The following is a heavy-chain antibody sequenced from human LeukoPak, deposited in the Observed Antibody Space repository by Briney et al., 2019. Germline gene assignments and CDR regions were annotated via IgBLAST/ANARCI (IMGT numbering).Heavy chain of an antibody. CDR3: ARDFLGGSSSWY. Sequence: GRSLRLSCAASGFTFSSYAMHWVRQAPGKGLEWVAVISYDGSNKYYADSVKGRFTISRDNSKNTLYLQMNSLRAEDTAVYYCARDFLGGSSSWYWGQGTLVTVSS. V-gene: IGHV3-30-3*01. CDR1: GFTFSSYA. D-gene: IGHD6-13*01. J-gene: IGHJ4*02. CDR2: ISYDGSNK.